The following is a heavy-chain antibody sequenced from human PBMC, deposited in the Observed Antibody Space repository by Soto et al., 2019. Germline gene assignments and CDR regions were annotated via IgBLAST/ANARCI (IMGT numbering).Heavy chain of an antibody. CDR1: GFTFSSYG. Sequence: GGSLRLSCAASGFTFSSYGMHWVRQAPGKGLEWVAVIWYDGSNKYYADSVKGRFTISRDNSKNTLYLKMNSLRAEDTAVYYCARATQSQIVVVPAALGLPYYYGMDVWGQGTTVTVSS. CDR2: IWYDGSNK. D-gene: IGHD2-2*01. V-gene: IGHV3-33*01. J-gene: IGHJ6*02. CDR3: ARATQSQIVVVPAALGLPYYYGMDV.